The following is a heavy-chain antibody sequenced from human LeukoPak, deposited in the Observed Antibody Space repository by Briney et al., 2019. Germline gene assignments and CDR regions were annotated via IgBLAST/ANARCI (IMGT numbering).Heavy chain of an antibody. Sequence: KPSETLSLTCAVYGGSFSGYYWSWIRQPPGKGLEWIGEINHSGSTIYNPSLKSRVTISVDTSKNQFSLKLSSVTAADTAVYYCARGIYYDSSGPDYWGQGTLVTVSS. CDR3: ARGIYYDSSGPDY. D-gene: IGHD3-22*01. CDR2: INHSGST. CDR1: GGSFSGYY. V-gene: IGHV4-34*01. J-gene: IGHJ4*02.